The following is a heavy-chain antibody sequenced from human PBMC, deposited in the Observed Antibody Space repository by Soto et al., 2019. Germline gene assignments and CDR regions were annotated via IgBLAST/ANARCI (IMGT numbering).Heavy chain of an antibody. J-gene: IGHJ4*02. Sequence: EVQLVESGGGLVQPGGSLRLSCAPSGFTFSDNYMDWVRQAPGKGLEWVGRNRNKANSYTTEYAASVKGRFTISRDDSKNFLYLQMNSLKTEDTAVYYCARFDYWGQGTLVTVSS. V-gene: IGHV3-72*01. CDR1: GFTFSDNY. CDR3: ARFDY. CDR2: NRNKANSYTT.